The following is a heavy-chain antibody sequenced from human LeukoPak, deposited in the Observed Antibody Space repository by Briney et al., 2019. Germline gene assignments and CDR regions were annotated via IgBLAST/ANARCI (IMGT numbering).Heavy chain of an antibody. D-gene: IGHD3-3*01. CDR2: IYHSGST. Sequence: SGTLSLTCAVSGGSISSNNWWSWVRQPPGKGLEWIGEIYHSGSTNYNPSLKSRVTISVDTSKNQFSLKLSSVTAADTAVYYCARRDYDFWSGYYPLYYYYGMDVWGQGTTVTVSS. V-gene: IGHV4-4*02. CDR3: ARRDYDFWSGYYPLYYYYGMDV. CDR1: GGSISSNNW. J-gene: IGHJ6*02.